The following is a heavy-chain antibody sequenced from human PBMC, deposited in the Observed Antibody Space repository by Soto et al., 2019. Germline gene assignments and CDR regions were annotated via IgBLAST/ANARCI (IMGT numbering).Heavy chain of an antibody. CDR3: ARCEAAAGTTCY. D-gene: IGHD6-13*01. CDR1: GFTFSSYS. V-gene: IGHV3-21*01. J-gene: IGHJ4*02. CDR2: ISSSSSYI. Sequence: EVPLVESGGGLVKPGGSLRLSCAASGFTFSSYSMNWVRQAPGKGLEWVSSISSSSSYIYYADSVKGRFTISRDNPKNSLYLQMNSLRAEGTAVYYCARCEAAAGTTCYWGQGTLVTVSS.